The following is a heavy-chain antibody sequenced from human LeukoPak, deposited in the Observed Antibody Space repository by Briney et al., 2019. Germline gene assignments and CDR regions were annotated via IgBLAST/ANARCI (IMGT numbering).Heavy chain of an antibody. D-gene: IGHD6-13*01. CDR1: GFTFSSYW. V-gene: IGHV3-7*01. J-gene: IGHJ4*02. Sequence: PGGSLRLSCAASGFTFSSYWMSWVRQAPGKGLEWVANIKQDGSEKYYVDSVKGRFTISRDNAKNSLYLQMSSLRAEDTAVYYCARGLSSRNPETFDYWGQGTLVTVSS. CDR3: ARGLSSRNPETFDY. CDR2: IKQDGSEK.